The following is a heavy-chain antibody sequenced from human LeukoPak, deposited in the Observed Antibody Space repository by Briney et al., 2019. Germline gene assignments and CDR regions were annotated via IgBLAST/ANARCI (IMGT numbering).Heavy chain of an antibody. D-gene: IGHD6-19*01. J-gene: IGHJ4*02. CDR1: GYTFTSYA. CDR2: INAGNGNT. Sequence: ASVKVSCKASGYTFTSYAMHWVRQAPGQRLEWMGWINAGNGNTKYSQKFQGRVTITRDTSASTAYMELGSLRSEDTAVYYCARARQWLAHFDYWGQGTLVTVSS. V-gene: IGHV1-3*01. CDR3: ARARQWLAHFDY.